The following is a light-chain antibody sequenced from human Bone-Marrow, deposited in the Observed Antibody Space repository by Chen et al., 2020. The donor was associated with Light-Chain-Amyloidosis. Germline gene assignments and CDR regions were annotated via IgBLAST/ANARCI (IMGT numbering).Light chain of an antibody. CDR1: SSDVGGYES. CDR3: CSYAGSSPYV. Sequence: QSALTQPRSVSGSPGQSVTIPGTGTSSDVGGYESVSWYQQHPGKAPKFLIYDVNKRPSGVPDRFSGSKSGNSASLTISGLQTEDEADYFCCSYAGSSPYVFGTGTTVTVL. V-gene: IGLV2-11*01. J-gene: IGLJ1*01. CDR2: DVN.